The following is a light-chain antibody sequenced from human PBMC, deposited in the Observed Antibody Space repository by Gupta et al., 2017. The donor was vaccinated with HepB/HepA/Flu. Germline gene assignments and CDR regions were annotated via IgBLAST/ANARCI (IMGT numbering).Light chain of an antibody. CDR1: SSDIGLYDY. Sequence: QSALTQPASVSGSPGQSITISCPGTSSDIGLYDYVSWYQQHPGKAPKLIIYDVFNRPSGVSNRFSGSKSGNTASLTISGLQAEDEADYFCSSYTSTTTPCVFGGGTKLTVL. CDR2: DVF. J-gene: IGLJ2*01. V-gene: IGLV2-14*03. CDR3: SSYTSTTTPCV.